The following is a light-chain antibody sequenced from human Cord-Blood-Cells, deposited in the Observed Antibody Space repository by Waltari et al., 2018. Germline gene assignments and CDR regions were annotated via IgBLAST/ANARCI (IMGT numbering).Light chain of an antibody. Sequence: SSELTQDPVVSVALGQTVRITCQGDSLRSYYASWYQQKPGQAPVLVIYGKNNRPSGIPDRVSGSSSRNTASLTITGAQAEDEADYYCNSRDSSGNPLYVFGTGTKVTVL. CDR3: NSRDSSGNPLYV. J-gene: IGLJ1*01. CDR2: GKN. V-gene: IGLV3-19*01. CDR1: SLRSYY.